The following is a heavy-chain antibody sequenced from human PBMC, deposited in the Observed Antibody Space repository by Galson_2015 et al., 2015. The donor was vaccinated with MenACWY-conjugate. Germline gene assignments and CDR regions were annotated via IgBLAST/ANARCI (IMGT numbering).Heavy chain of an antibody. CDR3: ARTNRDYYDSTWGFDY. J-gene: IGHJ4*02. CDR2: IDWDDDK. CDR1: GFSLSTSGMC. Sequence: PALVKPTQTLTLTCTFSGFSLSTSGMCVSWIRQPPGRALEWLALIDWDDDKYYSTSLKTRLTISKDTSKTQVVLTMTNMDPVDTATYYCARTNRDYYDSTWGFDYWGQGTLVTVSS. D-gene: IGHD3-22*01. V-gene: IGHV2-70*01.